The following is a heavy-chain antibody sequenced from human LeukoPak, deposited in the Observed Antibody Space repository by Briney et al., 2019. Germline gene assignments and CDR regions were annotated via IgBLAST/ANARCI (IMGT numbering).Heavy chain of an antibody. V-gene: IGHV4-4*07. J-gene: IGHJ6*03. Sequence: PPETLSLTCTVSGGSISSYYWSWIRQPAGKGLEWIGRIYTSGSTNYNPSLKSRVTILVDTSKNQFSLNLRSVTAADTALYYCARGLSGYDSYYYYYYMDVWGKGTTVTVSS. CDR3: ARGLSGYDSYYYYYYMDV. D-gene: IGHD5-12*01. CDR1: GGSISSYY. CDR2: IYTSGST.